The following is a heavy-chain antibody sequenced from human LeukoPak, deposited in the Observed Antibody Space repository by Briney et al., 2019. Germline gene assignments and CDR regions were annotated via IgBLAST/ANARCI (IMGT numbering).Heavy chain of an antibody. CDR3: AKAKTIAAGVAWFDP. J-gene: IGHJ5*02. CDR1: GFTFSSYW. CDR2: IKQDGSEK. V-gene: IGHV3-7*01. D-gene: IGHD6-13*01. Sequence: WGSLRLSCAASGFTFSSYWMIWVRQAPGKGLEWVANIKQDGSEKYYVDSVKGRFTISRDNAKNSLYLQMNSLRAEDTAVYYCAKAKTIAAGVAWFDPWGQGTLVSVSS.